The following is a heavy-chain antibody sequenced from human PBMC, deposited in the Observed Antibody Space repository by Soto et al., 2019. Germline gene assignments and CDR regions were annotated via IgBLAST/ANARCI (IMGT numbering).Heavy chain of an antibody. V-gene: IGHV3-23*01. D-gene: IGHD6-13*01. J-gene: IGHJ4*02. CDR2: ISGSGVGT. Sequence: PGGSLRLSCAASGFTFANYAMSWVRQAPGKGLEWVSAISGSGVGTYHADSVKGRLTISRDNSKNTLTLQMSSLRAEDTAMYYCAKGSAAARPYFFDYWGQGTPVTVSS. CDR1: GFTFANYA. CDR3: AKGSAAARPYFFDY.